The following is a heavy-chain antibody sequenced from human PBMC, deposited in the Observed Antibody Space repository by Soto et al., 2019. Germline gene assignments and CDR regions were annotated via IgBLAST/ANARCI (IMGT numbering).Heavy chain of an antibody. CDR1: GFSLSTGGRG. CDR2: IYWNDDE. CDR3: AHRGYGDYPRDNWFDP. Sequence: QITLKESGPTLVKPTQTLTLTGSFSGFSLSTGGRGVGWIRQPPGKALEWLALIYWNDDERYSPSLKNRVTITKDTYKNQVVLTMTNMDPVDTATYYCAHRGYGDYPRDNWFDPWGQGTLVTVSS. J-gene: IGHJ5*02. D-gene: IGHD4-17*01. V-gene: IGHV2-5*01.